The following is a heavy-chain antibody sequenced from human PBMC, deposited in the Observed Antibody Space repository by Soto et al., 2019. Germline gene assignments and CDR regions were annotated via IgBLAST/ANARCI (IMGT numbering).Heavy chain of an antibody. CDR2: ISRSSTGI. CDR1: GFTFSLYS. CDR3: ARAVTWGFDV. D-gene: IGHD7-27*01. V-gene: IGHV3-48*02. J-gene: IGHJ6*02. Sequence: EVQLVESGRGLVQPGGSLRLSCAASGFTFSLYSMSWVRQAPGKGLEWVSYISRSSTGIHYADSEKGRFPISRDDATNSKHLQMNCVRDGYTGVYYAARAVTWGFDVWGQRTTGSISS.